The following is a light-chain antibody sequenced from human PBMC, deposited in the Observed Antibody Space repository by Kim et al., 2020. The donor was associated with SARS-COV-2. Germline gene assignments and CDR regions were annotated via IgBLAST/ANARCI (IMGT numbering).Light chain of an antibody. CDR3: QQYNNWPPFT. J-gene: IGKJ3*01. CDR2: GAA. V-gene: IGKV3-15*01. CDR1: QSVSSN. Sequence: PGERAPPSCRASQSVSSNLAWYQQKPGQAPRLLIYGAATRATGIPARFSGSGSGIEFTLTISSLQSEDFAVYYCQQYNNWPPFTFGPGTKVDIK.